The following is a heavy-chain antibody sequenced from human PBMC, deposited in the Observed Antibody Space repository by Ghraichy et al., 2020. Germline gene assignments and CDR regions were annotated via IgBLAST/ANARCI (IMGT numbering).Heavy chain of an antibody. D-gene: IGHD3-22*01. J-gene: IGHJ4*02. Sequence: SQTLSLTCAISGDSVSSNSAAWNWIRQSPSRGLEWLVRTYYRSEWYNEYAESVKSRITINPDTSKNQFSLQLNSVTPEDTAVYYCAREVYYYDSSDYYQAFDYWGQGTLVTVSS. CDR3: AREVYYYDSSDYYQAFDY. CDR2: TYYRSEWYN. V-gene: IGHV6-1*01. CDR1: GDSVSSNSAA.